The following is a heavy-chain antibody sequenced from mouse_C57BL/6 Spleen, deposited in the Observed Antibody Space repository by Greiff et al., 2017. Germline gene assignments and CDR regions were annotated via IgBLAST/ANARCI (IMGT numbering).Heavy chain of an antibody. Sequence: VQLQQSGAELVRPGASVKLSCTASGFNIKDDYMHWVKQRPEQGLEWIGWIDPENGDTEYASKFQGKATITAYTSSNTAYLQLSSLTSEDTAVYYCTYYGSSLYYFDCWGQGTTLTVSS. J-gene: IGHJ2*01. CDR2: IDPENGDT. D-gene: IGHD1-1*01. V-gene: IGHV14-4*01. CDR1: GFNIKDDY. CDR3: TYYGSSLYYFDC.